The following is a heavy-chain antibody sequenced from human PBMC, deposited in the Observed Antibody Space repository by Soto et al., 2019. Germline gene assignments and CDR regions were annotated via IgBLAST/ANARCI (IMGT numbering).Heavy chain of an antibody. CDR3: ARDSSEGIAS. CDR1: GFTFSSYC. Sequence: GGSLRLSCAASGFTFSSYCWHWVRQAPGKGLEWVADICYGGSNNYYADSVKGRFTISRDTSKNTLYLQMNSLRAENTAVYYCARDSSEGIASWGQGTLVIVSS. V-gene: IGHV3-33*01. D-gene: IGHD2-21*01. CDR2: ICYGGSNN. J-gene: IGHJ4*02.